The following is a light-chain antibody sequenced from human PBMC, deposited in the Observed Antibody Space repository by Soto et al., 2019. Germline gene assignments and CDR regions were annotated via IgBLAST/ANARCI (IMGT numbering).Light chain of an antibody. CDR3: SSYTSSSSLVV. CDR2: DVS. V-gene: IGLV2-14*01. CDR1: SSDVGGYNY. J-gene: IGLJ2*01. Sequence: QSALTQPASVSGSPGQSITISCTGTSSDVGGYNYVSWYQQHPGKAPKLMIYDVSNRPLGVSNRFSGSKSGNTASLTISGLQAEDEADYYCSSYTSSSSLVVFGGGTKLTVL.